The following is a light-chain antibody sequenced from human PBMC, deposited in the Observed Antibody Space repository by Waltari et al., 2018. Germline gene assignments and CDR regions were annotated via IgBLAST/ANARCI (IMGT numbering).Light chain of an antibody. J-gene: IGLJ3*02. Sequence: QSVLTQPPSASGTPGQSVTISCSGGSTNIGTNYVYWYQQLPGGAPKLLISKTNQRPPGVPDRVSGSKSGTSASLAISGLRSEDEADYYCAAWDDSLYVALFGGGTKLTVL. CDR3: AAWDDSLYVAL. CDR1: STNIGTNY. V-gene: IGLV1-47*01. CDR2: KTN.